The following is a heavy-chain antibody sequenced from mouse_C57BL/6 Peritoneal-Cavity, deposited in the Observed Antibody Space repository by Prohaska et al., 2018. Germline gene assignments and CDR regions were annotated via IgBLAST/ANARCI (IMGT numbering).Heavy chain of an antibody. V-gene: IGHV5-15*01. CDR3: ARHGSNYAMDY. CDR2: ISNLAYSI. CDR1: GFTFSDYG. Sequence: EVKLVESVGGLVQPGGSLKLSCAASGFTFSDYGMAWVRQAPRKGPEWVAFISNLAYSIYYADTVTGRVTISRENAKNTLYLEMSSLRSEDTAMYYCARHGSNYAMDYWGQGTSVTVSS. J-gene: IGHJ4*01.